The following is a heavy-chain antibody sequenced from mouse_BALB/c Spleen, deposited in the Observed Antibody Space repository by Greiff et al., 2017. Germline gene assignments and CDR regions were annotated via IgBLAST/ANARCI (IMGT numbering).Heavy chain of an antibody. CDR1: GFNIKDTY. D-gene: IGHD1-1*01. CDR2: IDPANGNT. V-gene: IGHV14-3*02. Sequence: EVQLQQSGAELVKPGASVKLSCTASGFNIKDTYMHWVKQRPEQGLEWIGRIDPANGNTKYDPKFQGKATITADTSSNTAYLQLSSLTSEDTAVYYCAREGGNYYGSSYESMDYWGQGTSVTVSS. CDR3: AREGGNYYGSSYESMDY. J-gene: IGHJ4*01.